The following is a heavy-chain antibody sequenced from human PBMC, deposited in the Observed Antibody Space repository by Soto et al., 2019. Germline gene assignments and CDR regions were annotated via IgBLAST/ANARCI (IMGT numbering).Heavy chain of an antibody. CDR1: GYSFTSYW. CDR3: ARLDGRFCSSTSCTVDP. D-gene: IGHD2-2*01. V-gene: IGHV5-51*01. J-gene: IGHJ5*02. CDR2: IYPGDSDT. Sequence: GESLKISCKGSGYSFTSYWIGWVRQMPGKGLEWMGIIYPGDSDTRYSPSFQGQVTISADKSISTAYLQWSSLKASDTAMYYCARLDGRFCSSTSCTVDPWGQGTLVTVSS.